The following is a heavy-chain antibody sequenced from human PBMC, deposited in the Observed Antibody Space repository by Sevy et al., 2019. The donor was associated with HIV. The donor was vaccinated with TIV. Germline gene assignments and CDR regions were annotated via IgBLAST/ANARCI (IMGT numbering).Heavy chain of an antibody. CDR2: ISYDGSNK. V-gene: IGHV3-30-3*01. CDR3: ARAIGYYYDSTAGGY. D-gene: IGHD3-22*01. CDR1: GFTFSSYS. Sequence: GGSLRLSCAASGFTFSSYSMHWVRQAPGKGLEWVAVISYDGSNKYYADSVKGRFTISRDNSKNMLYLQMNSLRAEDTAVYYCARAIGYYYDSTAGGYWGQGTLVTVSS. J-gene: IGHJ4*02.